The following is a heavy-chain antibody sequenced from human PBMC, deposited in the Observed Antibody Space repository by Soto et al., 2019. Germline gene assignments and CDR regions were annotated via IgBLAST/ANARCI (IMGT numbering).Heavy chain of an antibody. J-gene: IGHJ4*01. CDR2: IRSKSDGGTT. V-gene: IGHV3-15*01. D-gene: IGHD3-16*01. CDR3: ATPRPGSHGYSF. Sequence: GGSLRLSCVASGLTFNNAWMNWVRQAPGKGLEWVGRIRSKSDGGTTDYAAPVKGRFTISRDDSKNMVDLQMSSLKTEDTAIYYCATPRPGSHGYSFWGHGALVTVSS. CDR1: GLTFNNAW.